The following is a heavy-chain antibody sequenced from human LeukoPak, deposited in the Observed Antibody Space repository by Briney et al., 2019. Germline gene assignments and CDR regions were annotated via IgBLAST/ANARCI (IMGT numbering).Heavy chain of an antibody. CDR2: IDPNSGGT. D-gene: IGHD3/OR15-3a*01. J-gene: IGHJ4*02. Sequence: ASVKVSCKASGYTFTGKFIHWVRQAPGQGLAWMGWIDPNSGGTDYAQKFHGRVTMTRDTSTSTAYMDLSSLISDDTAVYYCARDREGLAYFDYWGQGTLVTVSS. V-gene: IGHV1-2*02. CDR3: ARDREGLAYFDY. CDR1: GYTFTGKF.